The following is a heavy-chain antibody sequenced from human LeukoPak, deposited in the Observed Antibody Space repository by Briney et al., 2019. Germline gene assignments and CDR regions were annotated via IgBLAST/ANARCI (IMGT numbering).Heavy chain of an antibody. J-gene: IGHJ4*02. V-gene: IGHV6-1*01. Sequence: SQTLSLTCAISGDSVSSNSAVWNWIKQSPSRGLEWLGRTYYRSKWYNEYAVSVKSRITINPDTSKTQFSLHLNSVTPEDTAVYYCTRGGATAGFDYWGQGTLVTVSS. CDR3: TRGGATAGFDY. D-gene: IGHD6-13*01. CDR1: GDSVSSNSAV. CDR2: TYYRSKWYN.